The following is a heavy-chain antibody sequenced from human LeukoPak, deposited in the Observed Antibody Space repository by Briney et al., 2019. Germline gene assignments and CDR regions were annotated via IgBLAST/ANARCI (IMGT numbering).Heavy chain of an antibody. CDR2: IYYSGST. D-gene: IGHD5-24*01. CDR3: ARGLRSRDGYNYDYFDD. V-gene: IGHV4-59*01. Sequence: SETLSLTCTVSGGSISSYYWSWIRQPPGKGLEWIGYIYYSGSTNYNPSLKSRVTISADTSKNQFSLKLSSVTAADTAVYYCARGLRSRDGYNYDYFDDWGQGTLVTVSS. CDR1: GGSISSYY. J-gene: IGHJ4*02.